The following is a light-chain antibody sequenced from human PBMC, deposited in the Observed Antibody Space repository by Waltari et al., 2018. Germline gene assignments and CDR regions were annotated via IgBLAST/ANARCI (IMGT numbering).Light chain of an antibody. V-gene: IGKV1-5*03. J-gene: IGKJ1*01. Sequence: CRAAAVISVGRAWDKQKPRKSPKLLIYAASSLESGVASSFSGSGSGTDFTLTISGLQPDDFATYYCQQYKSYSTFGQGPKVEIK. CDR2: AAS. CDR3: QQYKSYST. CDR1: VISVG.